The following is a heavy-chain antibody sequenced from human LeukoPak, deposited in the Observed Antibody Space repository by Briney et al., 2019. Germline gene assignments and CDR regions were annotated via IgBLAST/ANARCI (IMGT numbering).Heavy chain of an antibody. V-gene: IGHV4-34*01. D-gene: IGHD5-18*01. CDR1: GGSFSGYY. J-gene: IGHJ4*02. CDR2: VNHSGST. CDR3: ARGLRYSYGHTRY. Sequence: SETLSLTCAVYGGSFSGYYWSWIRQPPGKGLEWIGEVNHSGSTNYNPSLKSRVTISVDTSKNQFSLKLSTVTAADTAVYYCARGLRYSYGHTRYWGQGTLVTVSS.